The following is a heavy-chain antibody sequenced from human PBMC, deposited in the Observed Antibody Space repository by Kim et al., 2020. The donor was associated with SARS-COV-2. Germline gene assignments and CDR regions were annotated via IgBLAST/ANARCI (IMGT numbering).Heavy chain of an antibody. J-gene: IGHJ4*02. D-gene: IGHD6-13*01. CDR3: ARGLGSSSWYYFDY. Sequence: SVKVSCKASGGTFSSYAISWVRQAPGQGLEWMGRIIPILGIANYAQKFQGRVTITADKSTSTAYMELSSLRSEDTAVYYCARGLGSSSWYYFDYWGQGTLVTVSS. V-gene: IGHV1-69*04. CDR2: IIPILGIA. CDR1: GGTFSSYA.